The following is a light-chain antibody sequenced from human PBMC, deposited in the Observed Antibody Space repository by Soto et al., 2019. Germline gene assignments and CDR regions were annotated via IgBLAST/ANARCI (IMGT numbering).Light chain of an antibody. CDR1: SSDIGSYSY. V-gene: IGLV2-14*03. CDR2: DVS. CDR3: SSYGASSTL. Sequence: QSVLAQPASLSGSPGQSITISCTGTSSDIGSYSYVSWYQQHPGKAPKLMIFDVSYRPSGISDRFSGSKSGITASLTISGLQPEDEADYYCSSYGASSTLFGGGTKLTVL. J-gene: IGLJ3*02.